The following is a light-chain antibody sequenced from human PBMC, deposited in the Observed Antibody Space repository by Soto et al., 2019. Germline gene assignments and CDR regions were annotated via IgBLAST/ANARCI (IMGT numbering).Light chain of an antibody. Sequence: DIQMTQSPSSLSASVGDRVTITCRSSQNISRFLNWYQQKQGKAPNLLIYSVSSLRTGVPSRFSGSGSGTDFTLTISRLQPEDFATYFCQQRYGPPPTIGEGTKVEIK. CDR3: QQRYGPPPT. CDR1: QNISRF. V-gene: IGKV1-39*01. J-gene: IGKJ4*02. CDR2: SVS.